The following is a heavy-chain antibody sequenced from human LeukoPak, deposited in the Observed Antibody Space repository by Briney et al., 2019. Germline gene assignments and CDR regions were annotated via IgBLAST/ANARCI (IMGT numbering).Heavy chain of an antibody. D-gene: IGHD4-17*01. V-gene: IGHV3-23*01. CDR2: ISGSGGST. J-gene: IGHJ4*02. CDR3: NSYGDYPRY. Sequence: GGSLRLSCAASGFTFSSYAMSWVRQAPGKGLEWVSAISGSGGSTYYADSVEGRFTISRDNSKNTLYLQMNSLRAEDTAVYYCNSYGDYPRYWGQGTLVTVSS. CDR1: GFTFSSYA.